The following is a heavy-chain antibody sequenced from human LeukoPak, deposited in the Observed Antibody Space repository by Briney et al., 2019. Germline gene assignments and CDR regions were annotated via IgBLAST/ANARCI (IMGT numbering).Heavy chain of an antibody. CDR2: IYPGGSDI. Sequence: GESLKISCKGSGYSFTSYWIGWGRQMPGKGLGWMGIIYPGGSDIRYSPSFQGQVTISADNSTSTAYLQWSSLKASDTAMYYCATPSIAAAGRHYYYYMDVWGKGTPVTVSS. CDR3: ATPSIAAAGRHYYYYMDV. V-gene: IGHV5-51*01. CDR1: GYSFTSYW. D-gene: IGHD6-13*01. J-gene: IGHJ6*03.